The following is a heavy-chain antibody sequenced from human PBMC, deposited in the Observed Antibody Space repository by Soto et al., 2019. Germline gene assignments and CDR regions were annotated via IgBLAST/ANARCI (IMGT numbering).Heavy chain of an antibody. CDR2: IKQDGSEK. J-gene: IGHJ4*02. V-gene: IGHV3-7*01. Sequence: GGSLRLSCAASGFTFSSYWMSWVRQAPGKGLEWVANIKQDGSEKYYVDSVKGRFTISRDNAKNSLYLQMNSLRAEDTAVYYCARVLRDGYNYRFDYWGQGTLVPVSS. D-gene: IGHD5-12*01. CDR1: GFTFSSYW. CDR3: ARVLRDGYNYRFDY.